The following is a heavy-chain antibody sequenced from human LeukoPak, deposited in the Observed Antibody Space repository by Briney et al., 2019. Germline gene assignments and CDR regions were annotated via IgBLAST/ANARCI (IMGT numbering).Heavy chain of an antibody. CDR1: GFTFSNYW. D-gene: IGHD1-14*01. V-gene: IGHV3-74*01. CDR2: IYTDGSST. CDR3: ARGASNRFDY. Sequence: GGSLRLSCAASGFTFSNYWTHWVRQAPGKGLAWVSRIYTDGSSTNYADSVKGRFTISRDNAKNTLYLQMNSLRGEDTAVYYCARGASNRFDYWGQGTLVTVSS. J-gene: IGHJ4*02.